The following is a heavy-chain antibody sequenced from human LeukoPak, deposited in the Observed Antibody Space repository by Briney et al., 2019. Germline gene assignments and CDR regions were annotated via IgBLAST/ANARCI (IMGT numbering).Heavy chain of an antibody. J-gene: IGHJ4*02. V-gene: IGHV3-33*01. Sequence: GSLILSCTAPGFTFSSYAIHWRRQAPGKGLEWVAVVWHDGSNKYYADSVKGRFTISRDNSKNTVYLQMNSLRAEDTAVYYCARELFGSGSCPDYWGQGTLVTVSS. D-gene: IGHD3-10*01. CDR2: VWHDGSNK. CDR3: ARELFGSGSCPDY. CDR1: GFTFSSYA.